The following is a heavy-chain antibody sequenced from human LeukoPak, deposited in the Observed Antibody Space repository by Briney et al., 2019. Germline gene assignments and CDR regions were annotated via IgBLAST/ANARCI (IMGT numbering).Heavy chain of an antibody. V-gene: IGHV4-34*01. D-gene: IGHD1-26*01. CDR1: GGSFSGYY. Sequence: PSETLSLTCAVYGGSFSGYYWSWIRQPPGKGLEWIGEINHSGSTNYNPSLKSRVTISVDTSKNQFSLKLSSVTAADTAVYYCARVDSGSYYASFDYWGQGTLVTVSS. CDR2: INHSGST. J-gene: IGHJ4*02. CDR3: ARVDSGSYYASFDY.